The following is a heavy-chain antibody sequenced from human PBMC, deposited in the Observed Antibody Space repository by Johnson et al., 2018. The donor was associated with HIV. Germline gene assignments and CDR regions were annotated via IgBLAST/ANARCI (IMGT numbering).Heavy chain of an antibody. CDR2: ISYEGSTK. V-gene: IGHV3-30*04. CDR3: AREGNWNPTYGFDV. CDR1: GFTFGTFA. D-gene: IGHD1-1*01. Sequence: QVQLVESGGGVVQPGRSLRLSCAASGFTFGTFAMHWVRQAPGKGLEWVAVISYEGSTKYYADSVKGRFTISRDNSKNTLYLHMNSLRPEDTAVYFCAREGNWNPTYGFDVWGQGTIATVSS. J-gene: IGHJ3*01.